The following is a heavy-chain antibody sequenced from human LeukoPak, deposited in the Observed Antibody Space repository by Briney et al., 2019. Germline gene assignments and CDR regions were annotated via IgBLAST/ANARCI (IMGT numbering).Heavy chain of an antibody. D-gene: IGHD6-13*01. CDR3: AREGGRAVPGRFDQ. J-gene: IGHJ4*02. CDR1: GINFRSSG. CDR2: IQNDGSDK. Sequence: GGSLRLSCAASGINFRSSGMHWVRQAPGKGLEWVTFIQNDGSDKYYAASVRGRFTISRDNSKNTVYLHMASLRADDTALYYCAREGGRAVPGRFDQWGQGTLVTVSS. V-gene: IGHV3-30*02.